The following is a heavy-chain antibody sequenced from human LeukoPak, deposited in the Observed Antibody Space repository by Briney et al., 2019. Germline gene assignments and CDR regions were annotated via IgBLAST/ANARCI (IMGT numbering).Heavy chain of an antibody. CDR2: MNPNSGNT. J-gene: IGHJ4*02. D-gene: IGHD3-10*01. CDR3: ARGSYYGSGFLFDY. Sequence: GASVKVSCKASGYTFTSYDINWVRQATGQGLEWMGWMNPNSGNTGYAQKFQGRVTMTRNTSISTAYMELSSLTSEDTAVYYCARGSYYGSGFLFDYWGQGTLVTVSS. V-gene: IGHV1-8*01. CDR1: GYTFTSYD.